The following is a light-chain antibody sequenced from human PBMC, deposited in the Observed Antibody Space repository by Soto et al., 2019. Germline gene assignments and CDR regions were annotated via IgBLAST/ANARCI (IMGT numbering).Light chain of an antibody. CDR2: GAS. CDR1: QTINNY. Sequence: DIQLTQSPPSLSASVGDRVTITCRASQTINNYVNWYQQEPGKAPKLLIYGASSLQSGVPSRFSGRGFGTDFTFTISSLQPEDFVIYYCQQTYSTPYIFGGGTKLDI. CDR3: QQTYSTPYI. V-gene: IGKV1-39*01. J-gene: IGKJ2*01.